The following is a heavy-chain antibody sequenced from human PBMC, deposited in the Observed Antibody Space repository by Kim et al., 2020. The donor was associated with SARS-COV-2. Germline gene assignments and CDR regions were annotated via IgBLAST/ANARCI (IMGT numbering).Heavy chain of an antibody. J-gene: IGHJ3*02. V-gene: IGHV6-1*01. CDR3: ARDTPGQKGFDI. Sequence: VYVRSRITINSDTTKNQFSLQLNSVTPEDTAVYYCARDTPGQKGFDIWGQGTMVTVSS.